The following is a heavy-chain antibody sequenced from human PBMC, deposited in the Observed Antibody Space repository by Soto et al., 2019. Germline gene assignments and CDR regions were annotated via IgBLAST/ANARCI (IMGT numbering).Heavy chain of an antibody. CDR3: TTVANVDTAMVTGLVY. D-gene: IGHD5-18*01. J-gene: IGHJ4*02. CDR2: IKSKTDGGTT. Sequence: PGGSMRLSCAASGFTFSNAWMNWVRQAPGKGLEWVGRIKSKTDGGTTDYAAPVKGRFTISRDDSKNTLYLQMNSLKTEDTAVYYCTTVANVDTAMVTGLVYWGQGTLVTVSS. CDR1: GFTFSNAW. V-gene: IGHV3-15*07.